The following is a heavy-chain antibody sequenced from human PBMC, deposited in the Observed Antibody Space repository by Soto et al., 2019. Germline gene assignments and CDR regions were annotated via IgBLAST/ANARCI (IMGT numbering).Heavy chain of an antibody. Sequence: GASVKVSCKASGYTFTSYGISWVRQAPGQGLEWMGGISPYNGKTNYAQKFQGRVTITADTSTSTAYMELSSLRSEDTAVYYCARASMPKAPFVWDYWGQGTLVTVSS. V-gene: IGHV1-18*01. CDR1: GYTFTSYG. CDR2: ISPYNGKT. CDR3: ARASMPKAPFVWDY. J-gene: IGHJ4*02. D-gene: IGHD3-9*01.